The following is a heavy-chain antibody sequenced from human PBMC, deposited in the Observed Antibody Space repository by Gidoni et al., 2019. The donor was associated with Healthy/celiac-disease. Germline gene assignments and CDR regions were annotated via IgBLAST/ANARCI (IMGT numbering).Heavy chain of an antibody. D-gene: IGHD1-26*01. CDR1: GYSISRGYY. CDR2: IYHSGST. V-gene: IGHV4-38-2*01. CDR3: ARSSQWELRPYYFDY. J-gene: IGHJ4*02. Sequence: QVQLQESGPGLVKPSETLSLTCAVSGYSISRGYYWGWIRQPPGKGLEWLGRIYHSGSTYYNPSLKSRVTISVDTSKNQFSLKLSSVTAADTAVYYCARSSQWELRPYYFDYWGQGTLVTVSS.